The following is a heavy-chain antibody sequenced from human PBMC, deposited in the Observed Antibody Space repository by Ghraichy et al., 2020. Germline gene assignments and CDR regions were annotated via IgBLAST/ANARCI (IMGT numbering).Heavy chain of an antibody. Sequence: GESLNISCAASGFRFSNYAMHWVRQAPGKGPEWVAFLETDGSNRQYRDSVRGRFTISRDNSKNTVYVQMNSLRVEDTAVYYCVRGPITGAFDIWGQGTMVTVSS. J-gene: IGHJ3*02. CDR2: LETDGSNR. D-gene: IGHD1-20*01. CDR1: GFRFSNYA. CDR3: VRGPITGAFDI. V-gene: IGHV3-30*02.